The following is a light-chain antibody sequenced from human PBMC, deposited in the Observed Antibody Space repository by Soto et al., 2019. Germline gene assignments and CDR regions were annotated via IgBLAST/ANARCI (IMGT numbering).Light chain of an antibody. V-gene: IGKV3D-15*01. CDR3: QQYNTWPPIT. CDR1: QSVSSSH. Sequence: EIVMTQSPATLSVSPGERATLSSRASQSVSSSHLAWYQHKPGQAPRLLIYAASSRATGSPDRFSGGGSGTDFTLTISSLQSEDFAVYYCQQYNTWPPITFGQGTRLEIK. CDR2: AAS. J-gene: IGKJ5*01.